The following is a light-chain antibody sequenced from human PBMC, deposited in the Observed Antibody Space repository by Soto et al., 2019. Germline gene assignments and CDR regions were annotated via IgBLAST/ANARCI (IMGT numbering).Light chain of an antibody. CDR3: QQRSNWPLT. Sequence: EIVLTQSPATLSLSPGERYTLSCMASQSVSSYLAWYQQKPGQAPRLLIYDASNRATGIPARFSGSGSGTDFTLTISSLEPEDFAVYYCQQRSNWPLTFGPVTQVDIK. CDR1: QSVSSY. V-gene: IGKV3-11*01. J-gene: IGKJ3*01. CDR2: DAS.